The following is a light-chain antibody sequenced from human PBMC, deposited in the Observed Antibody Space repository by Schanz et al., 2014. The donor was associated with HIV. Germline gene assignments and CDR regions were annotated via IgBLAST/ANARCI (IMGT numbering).Light chain of an antibody. Sequence: QSALTQPASVSGSPGQSITLSCTGTSSDVGGYNYVSWYQQHPGKAPKLMIYDVSNRPSGVSNRFSGYKSGDTASLAITGLQAEDEADYYCQSYDSSLSGPYVFGTGTKLTVL. V-gene: IGLV2-14*03. CDR3: QSYDSSLSGPYV. J-gene: IGLJ1*01. CDR1: SSDVGGYNY. CDR2: DVS.